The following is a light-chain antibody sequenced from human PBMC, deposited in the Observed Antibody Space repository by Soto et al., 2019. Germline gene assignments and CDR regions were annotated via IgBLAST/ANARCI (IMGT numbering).Light chain of an antibody. V-gene: IGLV2-11*01. Sequence: QSVLTQPRSVSGSPGQSVTISCTGTSSDIGGYNYVSWYQQHPGKAPKLIIFDVSERPSGVPARFSGSKSGNTASLTISGLQADDEADYYCCSYAGRYTYVFGSGTKVTVL. J-gene: IGLJ1*01. CDR2: DVS. CDR3: CSYAGRYTYV. CDR1: SSDIGGYNY.